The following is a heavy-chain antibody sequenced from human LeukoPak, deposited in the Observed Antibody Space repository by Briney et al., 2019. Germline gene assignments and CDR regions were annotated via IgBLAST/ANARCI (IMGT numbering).Heavy chain of an antibody. D-gene: IGHD2-2*01. V-gene: IGHV4-61*02. Sequence: PSQTLSLTCTVSGGSISSGSYYWSWIRQPAGKGLEWIGRIYTSGSTNYNPSLKSRVTISVDTSKNQFPLKLSSVTAADTAVYYCAREPADPRDKRFDPWGQGTLVTVSS. CDR1: GGSISSGSYY. CDR2: IYTSGST. CDR3: AREPADPRDKRFDP. J-gene: IGHJ5*02.